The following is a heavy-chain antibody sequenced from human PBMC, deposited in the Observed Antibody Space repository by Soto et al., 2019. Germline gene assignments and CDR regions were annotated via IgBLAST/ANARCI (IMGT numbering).Heavy chain of an antibody. J-gene: IGHJ6*02. CDR1: GGTFSSYA. V-gene: IGHV1-69*12. CDR2: IIPIFGTA. CDR3: ARSSTPRLAVAGPYYGMDV. Sequence: QVQLVQSGAEVKKPGSSVKVSCKASGGTFSSYAISWVRQAPGQGLEWMGGIIPIFGTANYAQKFQGRVTVIADESASASYMELSSLRSEDTAVYYCARSSTPRLAVAGPYYGMDVGGQGTTVTVSS. D-gene: IGHD6-19*01.